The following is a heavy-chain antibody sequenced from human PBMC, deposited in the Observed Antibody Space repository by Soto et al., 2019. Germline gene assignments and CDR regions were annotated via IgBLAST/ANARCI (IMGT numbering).Heavy chain of an antibody. CDR1: GDSVSSNTAA. V-gene: IGHV6-1*01. Sequence: SQTLSLTCAISGDSVSSNTAAWNWIRSSPSRGLEWLGRTYYRSNWRHDYAVSVRSRITVNPDTSKNHFSLQLNSVTPDDTAVYYCARGAAGSGCDLWGKGNMVTVSA. J-gene: IGHJ5*02. D-gene: IGHD2-15*01. CDR2: TYYRSNWRH. CDR3: ARGAAGSGCDL.